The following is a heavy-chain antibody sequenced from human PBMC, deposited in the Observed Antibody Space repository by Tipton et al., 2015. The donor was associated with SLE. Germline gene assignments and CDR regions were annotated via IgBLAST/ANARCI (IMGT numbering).Heavy chain of an antibody. D-gene: IGHD2-15*01. CDR2: IYYSGST. CDR3: ARGGGFDAFDI. Sequence: TLSLTCTASGGSISSYYWSWMRQPPGKGLEWIGYIYYSGSTNYNPSLKSRVTISLDTSKNQFSLKLSSVTAADTAVYYCARGGGFDAFDIWGQGTMVTVSS. V-gene: IGHV4-59*01. CDR1: GGSISSYY. J-gene: IGHJ3*02.